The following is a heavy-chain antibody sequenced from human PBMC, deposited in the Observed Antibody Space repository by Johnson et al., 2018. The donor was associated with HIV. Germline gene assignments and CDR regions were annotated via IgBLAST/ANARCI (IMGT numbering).Heavy chain of an antibody. Sequence: VQLVESGGGVVRPGGSLRLSCVASGFTFDDYGMTWVRQAPGKGLEWVSGINWNGGSTAYAASVKGRFTISRDNAKNSLYLQMNSLGVEDTALYYCARCWLELDAFDSWVQGIMVTVSS. CDR2: INWNGGST. J-gene: IGHJ3*02. CDR3: ARCWLELDAFDS. V-gene: IGHV3-20*04. D-gene: IGHD1-7*01. CDR1: GFTFDDYG.